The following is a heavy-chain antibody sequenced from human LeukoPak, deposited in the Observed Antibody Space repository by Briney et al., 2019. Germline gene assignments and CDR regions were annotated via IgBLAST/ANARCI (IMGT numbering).Heavy chain of an antibody. J-gene: IGHJ4*02. D-gene: IGHD1-1*01. CDR2: ISSSSSYI. CDR3: ARGFWNDGRANFAY. CDR1: GFTFSSYS. V-gene: IGHV3-21*01. Sequence: GGSLRLSCAASGFTFSSYSMNWVRQAPGKGLEWVSSISSSSSYIYYADSVKGRFTISRDNAKNSLYLQMNSLRAEDTAVYYCARGFWNDGRANFAYWGQGTLVTVSS.